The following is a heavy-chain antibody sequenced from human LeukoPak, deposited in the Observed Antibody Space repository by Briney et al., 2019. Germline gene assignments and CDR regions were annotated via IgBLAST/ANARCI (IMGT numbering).Heavy chain of an antibody. Sequence: ASVKVSCKASGYTFTSYHMHWVGQAPGQGREWMGIINPSGGSTSYAQKFRGRVTMTRDMSTSTVYMELSSLRSEDTAVYYCARAYSSSSEGDFDYWGQGTLVTVSS. D-gene: IGHD6-6*01. V-gene: IGHV1-46*01. J-gene: IGHJ4*02. CDR3: ARAYSSSSEGDFDY. CDR1: GYTFTSYH. CDR2: INPSGGST.